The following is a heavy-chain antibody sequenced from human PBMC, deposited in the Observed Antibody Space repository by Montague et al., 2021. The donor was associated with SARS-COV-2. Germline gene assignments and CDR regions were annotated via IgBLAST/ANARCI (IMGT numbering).Heavy chain of an antibody. V-gene: IGHV3-7*01. CDR2: IKQDGSEK. J-gene: IGHJ6*02. Sequence: SLRLSCAASGFTFSSYWMSWVRQAPGKGLEWVANIKQDGSEKYYVDSVKGRFTISRDNAKNSLYPQMNSLRAEDTAVYYCARDSFWSSYYTDYYGMDVWGQGTTVTVSS. CDR1: GFTFSSYW. D-gene: IGHD3-3*01. CDR3: ARDSFWSSYYTDYYGMDV.